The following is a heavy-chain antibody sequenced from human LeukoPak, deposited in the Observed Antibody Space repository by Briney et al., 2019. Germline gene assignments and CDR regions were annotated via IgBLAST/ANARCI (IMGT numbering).Heavy chain of an antibody. J-gene: IGHJ6*03. V-gene: IGHV4-4*07. D-gene: IGHD1-26*01. CDR3: ARSKGSESYYYYYMDV. CDR2: IYSSGST. Sequence: SETLSLTCTVSGGSISSYYWSWMRQPAGKGLEWIGRIYSSGSTNYNPSLKSRVTMSVDTSKNQFSLKLSSVTAADTAVYYCARSKGSESYYYYYMDVWGKGTTVTVSS. CDR1: GGSISSYY.